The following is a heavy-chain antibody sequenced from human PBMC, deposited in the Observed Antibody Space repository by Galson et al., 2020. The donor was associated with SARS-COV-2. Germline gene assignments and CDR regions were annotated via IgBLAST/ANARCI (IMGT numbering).Heavy chain of an antibody. CDR3: ARDYYYDSGRYGMDV. V-gene: IGHV3-53*01. D-gene: IGHD3-10*01. Sequence: GESLKISCVASGFTFSNYAMHWVRQAPGKGLEWVSVIDSGGGTNYADSVKGRFTITRDNSKNTLYLQINNLRAEDTAVYYCARDYYYDSGRYGMDVWGQGTTVTVSS. J-gene: IGHJ6*02. CDR2: IDSGGGT. CDR1: GFTFSNYA.